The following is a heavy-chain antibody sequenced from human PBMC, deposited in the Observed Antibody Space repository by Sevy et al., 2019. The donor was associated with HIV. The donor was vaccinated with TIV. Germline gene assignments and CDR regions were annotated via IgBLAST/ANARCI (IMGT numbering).Heavy chain of an antibody. CDR2: ISSRSSYT. Sequence: GGSLRLSCAASGFTFSSYAMNWVRQAPGKGLEWVSSISSRSSYTYYADSLKGRFTISRDNAKNLLYLQMNSLRAEDTAVYYCARDYGGIRHFQHWGQGTLVTVSS. D-gene: IGHD4-17*01. V-gene: IGHV3-21*06. CDR3: ARDYGGIRHFQH. J-gene: IGHJ1*01. CDR1: GFTFSSYA.